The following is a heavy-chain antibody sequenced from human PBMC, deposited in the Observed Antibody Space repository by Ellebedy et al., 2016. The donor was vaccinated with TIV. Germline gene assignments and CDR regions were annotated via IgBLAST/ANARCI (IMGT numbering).Heavy chain of an antibody. V-gene: IGHV3-21*01. J-gene: IGHJ6*03. CDR2: ISSSSSYI. CDR3: ARAPYTGGYYYYYYMDV. D-gene: IGHD5-18*01. Sequence: GESLKISXAASGFTFSSYSMNWVRQAPGKGLEWVSSISSSSSYIYYADSVKGRFTISRDNAKNSLYLQMNSLRAEDTAVYYCARAPYTGGYYYYYYMDVWGKGTTVTVSS. CDR1: GFTFSSYS.